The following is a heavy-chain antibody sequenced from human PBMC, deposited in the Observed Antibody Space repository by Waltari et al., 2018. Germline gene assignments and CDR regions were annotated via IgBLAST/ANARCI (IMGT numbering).Heavy chain of an antibody. CDR3: ARKRITAEGTYFDY. V-gene: IGHV4-59*12. CDR1: GGSTSSSH. D-gene: IGHD2-21*02. J-gene: IGHJ4*02. CDR2: IYGSGSST. Sequence: QLQLQESGPGLVKPQETLSLTCAVSGGSTSSSHWSWLRQPPGKGLEWIGYIYGSGSSTNYNPSLKSRVTLSVDTSKNQFSLKLSSVTAADTAVYYCARKRITAEGTYFDYWGQGVLVTVSS.